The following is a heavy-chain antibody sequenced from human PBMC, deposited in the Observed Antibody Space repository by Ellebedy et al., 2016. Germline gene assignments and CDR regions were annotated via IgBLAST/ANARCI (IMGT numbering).Heavy chain of an antibody. CDR2: ISPYNGDT. Sequence: ASVKVSCXASGYIFTRYGFSWVRQAPGQGLEWMGWISPYNGDTKYAQKFQGRVSMTTDTSTSTAYMELRSLTSDDTAVYYCARDQCSTTTCLSGEYYYYYMDVWGKGTTVTVSS. J-gene: IGHJ6*03. CDR3: ARDQCSTTTCLSGEYYYYYMDV. D-gene: IGHD2/OR15-2a*01. V-gene: IGHV1-18*01. CDR1: GYIFTRYG.